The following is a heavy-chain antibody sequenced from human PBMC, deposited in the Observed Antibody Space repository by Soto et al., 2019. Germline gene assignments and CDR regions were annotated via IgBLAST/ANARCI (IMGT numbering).Heavy chain of an antibody. CDR3: ARLRTMGIAEDAFDI. J-gene: IGHJ3*02. Sequence: SETLSLTCTVSGGSISSGGYYWSWIRQHPGKGLEWIGYIYYSGSTYYNPSLKSRVTISVDTSKNQFSLKLISVTAADTAVYYCARLRTMGIAEDAFDIWGQGTMVTVSS. CDR2: IYYSGST. D-gene: IGHD3-3*01. V-gene: IGHV4-31*03. CDR1: GGSISSGGYY.